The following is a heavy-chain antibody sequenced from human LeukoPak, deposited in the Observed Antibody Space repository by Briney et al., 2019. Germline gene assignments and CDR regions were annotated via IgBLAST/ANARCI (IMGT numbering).Heavy chain of an antibody. CDR3: ARDLGSSTPSGI. J-gene: IGHJ6*04. D-gene: IGHD3-16*01. Sequence: SETLSLTCTVSVDSISNSRYYWGWIRQPPGKGLEWVGNIYYSGTTNYSPSLKSRVTISVDKSRNLLFLKLSSVTAADTAVYYCARDLGSSTPSGIWGKGTTVTVSS. CDR2: IYYSGTT. CDR1: VDSISNSRYY. V-gene: IGHV4-39*07.